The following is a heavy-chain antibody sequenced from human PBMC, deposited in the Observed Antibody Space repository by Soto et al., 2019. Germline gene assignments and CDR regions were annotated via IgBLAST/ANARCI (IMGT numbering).Heavy chain of an antibody. CDR3: AREAGVRGVITYYYYYRMDV. V-gene: IGHV1-69*13. D-gene: IGHD3-10*01. CDR1: RGTFSSYA. J-gene: IGHJ6*02. Sequence: AAVKVSCKASRGTFSSYAISWVRQAPGQGXEWMGGIIPIFGTANYAQKFQGRVTITADESTSTAYMELSSLRSEDTAVYYCAREAGVRGVITYYYYYRMDVWGQGTTVTVSS. CDR2: IIPIFGTA.